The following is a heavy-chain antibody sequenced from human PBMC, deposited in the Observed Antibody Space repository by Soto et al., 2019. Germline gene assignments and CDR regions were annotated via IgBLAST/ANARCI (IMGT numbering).Heavy chain of an antibody. CDR2: ISSSSSTI. J-gene: IGHJ6*03. D-gene: IGHD3-3*01. CDR1: GFTFGSYS. CDR3: ARGKSNYDFWSGPEEYYYYMDV. V-gene: IGHV3-48*01. Sequence: EVQLVESGGGLVQPGGSLRLSCAASGFTFGSYSMNWVRQAPGKGLEWVSYISSSSSTIYYADSVKGRFTISRDNAKNSLYLQMNSLRAEDTAVYYCARGKSNYDFWSGPEEYYYYMDVWGKGTTVTVSS.